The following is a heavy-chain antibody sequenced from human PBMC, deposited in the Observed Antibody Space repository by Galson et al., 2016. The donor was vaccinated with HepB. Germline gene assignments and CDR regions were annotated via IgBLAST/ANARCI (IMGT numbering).Heavy chain of an antibody. D-gene: IGHD4-23*01. CDR3: ARVRGDYGGTYDS. J-gene: IGHJ4*02. CDR2: LSSCPGNI. V-gene: IGHV3-48*04. CDR1: GFTFSSYN. Sequence: SLRLSCAASGFTFSSYNMNWVRQAPGKGLEWVSYLSSCPGNILYPDSVKGRFTVSRDNAKNSLYLLMNSLRAEDTAVYYCARVRGDYGGTYDSWGQGTLVTVSS.